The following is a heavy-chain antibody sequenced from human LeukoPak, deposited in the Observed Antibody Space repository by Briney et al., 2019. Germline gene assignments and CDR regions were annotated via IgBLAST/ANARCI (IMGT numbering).Heavy chain of an antibody. CDR2: IIPIFGTA. V-gene: IGHV1-69*05. Sequence: SVKVSCKASGGTFSSYAISWVRQAPGQGLEWMGGIIPIFGTANYAQKFQGRVTITTDESTSTAYMELSSLRSEDTAVYYCARDGDIAARLRTDYYYMDVWGKGTTVTVSS. J-gene: IGHJ6*03. CDR3: ARDGDIAARLRTDYYYMDV. D-gene: IGHD6-6*01. CDR1: GGTFSSYA.